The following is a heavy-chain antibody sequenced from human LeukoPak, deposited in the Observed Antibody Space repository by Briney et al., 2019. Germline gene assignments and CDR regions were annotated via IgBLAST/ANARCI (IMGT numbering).Heavy chain of an antibody. V-gene: IGHV4-39*01. Sequence: TSETLSLTCTVSGGSISSSSYYWGWIRQPPGKGLEWIGSIYYSGSTYYNPSLKSRVTISVDTSKNQFSLKLSSVTAADTAVYYCAGRLSWSGYSGTFDYWGQGTLVTVSS. J-gene: IGHJ4*02. CDR2: IYYSGST. CDR1: GGSISSSSYY. D-gene: IGHD3-3*01. CDR3: AGRLSWSGYSGTFDY.